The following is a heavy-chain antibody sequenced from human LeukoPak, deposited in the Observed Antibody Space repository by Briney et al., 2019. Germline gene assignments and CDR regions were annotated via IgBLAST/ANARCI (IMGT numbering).Heavy chain of an antibody. CDR2: IYHSGTT. Sequence: SGTLSLTCAVSGGSISSSNWWTWVRQPPGKGLEWLGEIYHSGTTNYNPSLKSRVTISVDKSKNQFSLNLSSVTAADTAVFYCARAGIRRGYNGYELDYWGQGILVTVSS. CDR1: GGSISSSNW. CDR3: ARAGIRRGYNGYELDY. V-gene: IGHV4-4*02. J-gene: IGHJ4*02. D-gene: IGHD5-12*01.